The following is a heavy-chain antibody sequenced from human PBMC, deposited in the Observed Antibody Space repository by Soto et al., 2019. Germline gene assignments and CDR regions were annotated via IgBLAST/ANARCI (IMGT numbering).Heavy chain of an antibody. V-gene: IGHV4-4*02. CDR3: ATPVTVAGGPIIIVNYFDC. D-gene: IGHD3-10*01. J-gene: IGHJ4*01. CDR2: IYHTAGS. Sequence: PSLRRPRPCVACASCISSDYWWIWVRQAPGKGLECIGEIYHTAGSNSTPALESRATISVYKSKNQFSLKLNSLTAADTAVYYFATPVTVAGGPIIIVNYFDCLGRGARVTVAS. CDR1: ASCISSDYW.